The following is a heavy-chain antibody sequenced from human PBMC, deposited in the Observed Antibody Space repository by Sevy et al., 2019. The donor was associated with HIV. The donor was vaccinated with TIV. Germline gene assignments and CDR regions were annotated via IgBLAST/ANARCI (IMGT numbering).Heavy chain of an antibody. CDR2: ISSSSSYI. CDR3: ARGVGVFWSGYPDY. D-gene: IGHD3-3*01. Sequence: GGSLRLSCAASGFTFSSYIMNWVRQAPGKGLEWVSSISSSSSYIYYADSVKGRFTISRDNAQNSLYLQMNSLRVEDTSVYYCARGVGVFWSGYPDYWGQGTLVTVSS. V-gene: IGHV3-21*01. J-gene: IGHJ4*02. CDR1: GFTFSSYI.